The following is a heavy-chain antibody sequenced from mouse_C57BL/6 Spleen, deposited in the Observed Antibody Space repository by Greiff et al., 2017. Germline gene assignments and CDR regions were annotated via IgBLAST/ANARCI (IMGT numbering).Heavy chain of an antibody. CDR2: ISSGSSTI. D-gene: IGHD1-1*01. CDR3: AREGEKYYGSSWYFDV. J-gene: IGHJ1*03. V-gene: IGHV5-17*01. Sequence: DVQLVESGGGLVKPGGSLKLSCAASGFTFSDYGMHWVRQAPEKGLEWVAYISSGSSTIYYADTVKGRFTISRDNAKNTLFLQMTSLRSEDTAMYYCAREGEKYYGSSWYFDVWGTGTTVTVSS. CDR1: GFTFSDYG.